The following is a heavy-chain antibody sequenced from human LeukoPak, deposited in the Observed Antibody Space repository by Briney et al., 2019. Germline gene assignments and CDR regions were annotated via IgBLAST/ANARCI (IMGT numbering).Heavy chain of an antibody. Sequence: SETLSPTCAVSGYSISSGYYWGWIRQPPGKGLEWIGSVYHSGITYYNPSLKSRVTISVDTSKNQFSLKLSSVTAADTAVYYCARSVGYWGQGTLVTVSS. J-gene: IGHJ4*01. CDR2: VYHSGIT. V-gene: IGHV4-38-2*01. CDR3: ARSVGY. CDR1: GYSISSGYY.